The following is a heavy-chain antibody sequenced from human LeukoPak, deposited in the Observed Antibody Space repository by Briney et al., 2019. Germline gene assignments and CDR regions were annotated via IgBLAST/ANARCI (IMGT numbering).Heavy chain of an antibody. J-gene: IGHJ4*02. CDR2: IYYSGSA. D-gene: IGHD6-13*01. V-gene: IGHV4-59*12. Sequence: SETLSLTCTVSGGSISSYYWSWIRQPPGKGLEWIGYIYYSGSANYNPSLKSRVTISVDTSKNQFSLKLSSVTAADTAVYYCARVEQQHHYFDYWGQGTLVTVSS. CDR1: GGSISSYY. CDR3: ARVEQQHHYFDY.